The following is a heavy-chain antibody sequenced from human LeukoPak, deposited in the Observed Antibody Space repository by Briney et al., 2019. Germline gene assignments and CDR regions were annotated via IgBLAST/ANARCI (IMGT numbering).Heavy chain of an antibody. CDR3: ARNHGSGRGEWFDP. CDR1: GGSISNGTSY. J-gene: IGHJ5*02. CDR2: IYSSGST. Sequence: SETLSLTCTVSGGSISNGTSYWTWIRQPAGKSLEWLGRIYSSGSTNYNPSLKSRVTISVDTSKNQFSLKMSSVTAADTAVYYCARNHGSGRGEWFDPWGQGTLVTVSS. D-gene: IGHD3-10*01. V-gene: IGHV4-61*10.